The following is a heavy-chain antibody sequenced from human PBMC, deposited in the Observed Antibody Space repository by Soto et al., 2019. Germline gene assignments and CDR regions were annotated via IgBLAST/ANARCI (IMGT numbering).Heavy chain of an antibody. Sequence: GGSLRLSCAASGLTFSSYSMNWVRQAPGKGLEWVSSISSSSSYIYYADSVKGRFTISRDNAKNSLYLQMNSLRAEDTAVYYCAREIVVVPAATLYYYYGMDVWGQGTTVTVSS. D-gene: IGHD2-2*01. J-gene: IGHJ6*02. CDR1: GLTFSSYS. CDR3: AREIVVVPAATLYYYYGMDV. V-gene: IGHV3-21*01. CDR2: ISSSSSYI.